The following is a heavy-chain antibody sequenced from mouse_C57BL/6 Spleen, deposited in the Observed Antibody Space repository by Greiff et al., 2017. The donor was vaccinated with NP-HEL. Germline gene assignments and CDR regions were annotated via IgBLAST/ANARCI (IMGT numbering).Heavy chain of an antibody. V-gene: IGHV1-18*01. Sequence: EVQLQQSGPELVKPGASVKIPCKASGYTFTDYNMDWVKQSHGKSLEWIGDINPNNGGTIYNQKFKGKATLTVDKSSSTAYMELRSLTSEDTAVYDCARSLYYYGSSAMDYWGQGTSVTVSS. J-gene: IGHJ4*01. D-gene: IGHD1-1*01. CDR3: ARSLYYYGSSAMDY. CDR1: GYTFTDYN. CDR2: INPNNGGT.